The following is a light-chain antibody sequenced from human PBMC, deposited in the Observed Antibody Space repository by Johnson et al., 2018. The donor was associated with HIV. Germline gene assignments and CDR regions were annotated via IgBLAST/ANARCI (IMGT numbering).Light chain of an antibody. V-gene: IGLV1-51*02. CDR2: ENT. Sequence: QSVLTQPPSVSAAPGQKGTISCSGSSSNIGNNYVSWYQHLPGTAPKLLIYENTKRPSGIPDRFSGSKSGTSATLGITGLQTGDEADYYCGTWDSSLSEGVFGTGTKGTVL. CDR3: GTWDSSLSEGV. CDR1: SSNIGNNY. J-gene: IGLJ1*01.